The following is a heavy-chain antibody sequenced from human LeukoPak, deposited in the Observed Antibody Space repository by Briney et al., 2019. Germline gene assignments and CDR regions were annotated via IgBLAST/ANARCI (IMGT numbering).Heavy chain of an antibody. CDR1: GYTFSDYD. Sequence: GASVKVSCKASGYTFSDYDVNWVRQAPGQGLEWMGWMNPTSGYTGYAQKFQGRVTMTRSMSRNTAYMELSRLRSEDTAVYFCARVVMKAFYYYYMDVWGKGTTIIISS. CDR2: MNPTSGYT. D-gene: IGHD2-21*01. CDR3: ARVVMKAFYYYYMDV. J-gene: IGHJ6*03. V-gene: IGHV1-8*01.